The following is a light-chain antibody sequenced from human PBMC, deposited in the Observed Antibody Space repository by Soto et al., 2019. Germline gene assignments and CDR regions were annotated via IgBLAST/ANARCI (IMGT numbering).Light chain of an antibody. J-gene: IGLJ3*02. CDR1: SSDIGGYKY. V-gene: IGLV2-8*01. CDR3: SSYTGSNNWV. Sequence: QSALTQPPSASGSPGQSVTISCTGTSSDIGGYKYVSWFQQHPGRAPKLMIYEVNKRPSGVPYRFSGSESGNTASLTVSGLQADDEADYYCSSYTGSNNWVFGGGTKLTVL. CDR2: EVN.